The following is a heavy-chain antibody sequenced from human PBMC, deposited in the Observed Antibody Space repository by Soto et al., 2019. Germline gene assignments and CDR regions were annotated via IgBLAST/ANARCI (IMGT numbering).Heavy chain of an antibody. D-gene: IGHD3-10*01. J-gene: IGHJ5*02. CDR1: DGSISSGDYY. V-gene: IGHV4-30-4*08. CDR3: ARERAWGVPMVRGVITWFDP. Sequence: PSETLSLTCTVSDGSISSGDYYWSWIRQPPGKGLEWIGYIYYSGSTYYNPSLKSRVIISVDTSKNQFSLKLSSVTAADTAVYYRARERAWGVPMVRGVITWFDPWGQGTLVTVSS. CDR2: IYYSGST.